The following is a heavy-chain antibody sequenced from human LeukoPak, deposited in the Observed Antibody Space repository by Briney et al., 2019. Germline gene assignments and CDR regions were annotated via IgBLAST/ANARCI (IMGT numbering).Heavy chain of an antibody. Sequence: KPSQTLSLTCAVSGXSISSGGYSWSWIRQPPGKGLEWIGYIHHSGTTYYNPSLKRRVTVSIDKSKNQFSLKLTSVTAADTAVYYCTRWVDVWGQGTAVTVSS. CDR3: TRWVDV. CDR1: GXSISSGGYS. J-gene: IGHJ6*02. V-gene: IGHV4-30-2*01. CDR2: IHHSGTT.